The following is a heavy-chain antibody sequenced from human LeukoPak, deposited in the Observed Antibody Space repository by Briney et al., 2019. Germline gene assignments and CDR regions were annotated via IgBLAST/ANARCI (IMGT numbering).Heavy chain of an antibody. D-gene: IGHD3-22*01. CDR3: ARDPYDSSSYYYSYFDY. CDR2: INPNSGGT. CDR1: GYTFTGYY. J-gene: IGHJ4*02. Sequence: GASMKVSCKASGYTFTGYYMHWVRQAPGQGLEWMGWINPNSGGTKSAQKFQGRVTMTRDTSISTASMELSRLRSDDTAVYYFARDPYDSSSYYYSYFDYWGQGTLVTVSS. V-gene: IGHV1-2*02.